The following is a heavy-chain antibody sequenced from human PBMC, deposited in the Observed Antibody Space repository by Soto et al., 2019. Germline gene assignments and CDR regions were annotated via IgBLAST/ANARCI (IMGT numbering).Heavy chain of an antibody. CDR2: IYHIGSP. V-gene: IGHV4-31*03. CDR1: GRPVSSGGYY. J-gene: IGHJ5*01. Sequence: ASETLSLTCTVSGRPVSSGGYYWTCVRQLPGKGLEWVGYIYHIGSPSYNPSLKSRLSMSLDTSKNQFSLNLTSVTAADTAIYYCVRDRALDSSGHWFDSWGQGTLGTVSS. D-gene: IGHD6-19*01. CDR3: VRDRALDSSGHWFDS.